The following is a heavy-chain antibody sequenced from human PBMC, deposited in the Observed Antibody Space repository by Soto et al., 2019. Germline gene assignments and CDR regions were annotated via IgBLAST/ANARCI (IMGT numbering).Heavy chain of an antibody. J-gene: IGHJ4*02. CDR3: NTDIGDGWHTPPTDY. CDR2: IRGKSKGETA. V-gene: IGHV3-15*01. D-gene: IGHD6-19*01. Sequence: PGVSLRLSCAASGFTVSSNYMSWVRQAPGRGLEWVGRIRGKSKGETAEYAAPVKGRFILSRDDSKNTLYLQMNNLKVEDTAIYYCNTDIGDGWHTPPTDYWGQGTVVTVSS. CDR1: GFTVSSNY.